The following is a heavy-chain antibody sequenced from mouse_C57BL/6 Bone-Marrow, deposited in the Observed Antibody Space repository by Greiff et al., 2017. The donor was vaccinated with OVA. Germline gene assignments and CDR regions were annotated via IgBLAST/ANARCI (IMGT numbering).Heavy chain of an antibody. CDR2: IDPANGNT. D-gene: IGHD2-2*01. Sequence: VQLQQSVAELVRPGASVKLSCTASGFNIKNTYMHWVKQRPEQGLEWIGRIDPANGNTKYAPTFQGTATITADPYSNTAYLQRSSLTSEGTAIYCCARMVNYAREYGGKGTSVTVSS. CDR1: GFNIKNTY. V-gene: IGHV14-3*01. CDR3: ARMVNYAREY. J-gene: IGHJ4*01.